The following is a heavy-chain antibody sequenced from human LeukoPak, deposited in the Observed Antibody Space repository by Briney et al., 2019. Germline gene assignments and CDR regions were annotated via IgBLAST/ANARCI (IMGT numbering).Heavy chain of an antibody. V-gene: IGHV4-34*01. Sequence: SETLSLTCAVYGGSFSGYYWSWIRQPPGKGLEWIGEINHSGSTNYNPSLKSRVTISVDTSKNQFSLKLSSVTAADTAVYYCARKGRRSYYYDSSGYPYFDYWGQGTLVTVSS. CDR3: ARKGRRSYYYDSSGYPYFDY. D-gene: IGHD3-22*01. J-gene: IGHJ4*02. CDR2: INHSGST. CDR1: GGSFSGYY.